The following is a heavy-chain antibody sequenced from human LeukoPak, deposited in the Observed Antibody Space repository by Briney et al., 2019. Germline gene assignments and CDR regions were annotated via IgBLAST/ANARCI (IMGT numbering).Heavy chain of an antibody. CDR2: ISSSSSTI. CDR3: ARDYGNYDSSGCYTGGDFDY. CDR1: GFTFSSYS. V-gene: IGHV3-48*01. Sequence: GGSLRLSCAASGFTFSSYSMNWVRQAPGKGLEWVSYISSSSSTIYYADSVKGRFTISRDNAKNSLYLQMNSLRAEDTAVYYCARDYGNYDSSGCYTGGDFDYWGQGTLVTVSS. J-gene: IGHJ4*02. D-gene: IGHD3-22*01.